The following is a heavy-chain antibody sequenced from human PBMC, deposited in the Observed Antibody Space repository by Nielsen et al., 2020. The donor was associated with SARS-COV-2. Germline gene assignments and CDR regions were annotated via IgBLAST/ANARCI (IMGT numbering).Heavy chain of an antibody. J-gene: IGHJ6*02. D-gene: IGHD4-17*01. V-gene: IGHV1-3*01. Sequence: WVRQAPGQRLEWMGWINAGNGNTKYSQKFQGRVTITRDTSASTAYMELSSLRSEDTAVYYCAKDLFFVSVRRTTVTNHYYYYGMDVWGQGTTVTVSS. CDR2: INAGNGNT. CDR3: AKDLFFVSVRRTTVTNHYYYYGMDV.